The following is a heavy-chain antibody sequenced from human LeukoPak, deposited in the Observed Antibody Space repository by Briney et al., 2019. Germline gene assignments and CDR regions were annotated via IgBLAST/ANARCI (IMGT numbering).Heavy chain of an antibody. Sequence: GGSLRLSCAGSGFTFSTSAMNWVRQVPGKGLEWVSSIDYDGSHIYYSASVKGRFSISRDNARDSVYLQMDSLRAEDTAVYYCARDPSLGKIQGLPFYGSGYSRALDYWGQGTLVTVSS. J-gene: IGHJ4*02. CDR2: IDYDGSHI. D-gene: IGHD3-10*01. V-gene: IGHV3-21*01. CDR1: GFTFSTSA. CDR3: ARDPSLGKIQGLPFYGSGYSRALDY.